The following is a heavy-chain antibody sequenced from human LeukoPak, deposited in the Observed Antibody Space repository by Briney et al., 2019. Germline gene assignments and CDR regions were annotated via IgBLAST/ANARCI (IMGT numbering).Heavy chain of an antibody. V-gene: IGHV3-23*01. CDR1: GFTFSSYA. Sequence: GGSLRLSCAASGFTFSSYAMSWVRQAPGKGLEWVSAISGSGGSTYYADSVKGRFTISRDNSKNTLYLQMNSLRAEDTAVYYCAKDYDILTGYYWGSDYGGQGTLVTVSS. D-gene: IGHD3-9*01. CDR2: ISGSGGST. J-gene: IGHJ4*02. CDR3: AKDYDILTGYYWGSDY.